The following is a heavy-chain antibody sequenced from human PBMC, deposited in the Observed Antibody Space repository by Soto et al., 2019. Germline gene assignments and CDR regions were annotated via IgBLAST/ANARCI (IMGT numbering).Heavy chain of an antibody. CDR2: SKSKTDGGTT. CDR3: TSYMVEPYDYDSSGHDAFDI. Sequence: EVQLVESGGCLVKPGRSLRLACAASGFTFSNAWMSWVRQAPGKGPEWAGRSKSKTDGGTTDYAAPLKGRVTISRDESKNTLYRQMNSLKTEDTAVYYCTSYMVEPYDYDSSGHDAFDIWGQGRTVTVSS. CDR1: GFTFSNAW. V-gene: IGHV3-15*01. J-gene: IGHJ3*02. D-gene: IGHD3-22*01.